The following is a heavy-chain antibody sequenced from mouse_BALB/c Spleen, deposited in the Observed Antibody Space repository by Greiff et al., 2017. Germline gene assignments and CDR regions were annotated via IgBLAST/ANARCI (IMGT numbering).Heavy chain of an antibody. CDR2: ISSGSSTI. V-gene: IGHV5-17*02. CDR1: GFTFSSFG. D-gene: IGHD1-1*01. CDR3: ARHYYYGSSPYFDY. J-gene: IGHJ2*01. Sequence: VQLVESGGGLVQPGGSRKLSCAASGFTFSSFGMHWVRQAPEKGLEWVAYISSGSSTIYYADTVKGRFTISRDNPKNTLFLQMTSLRSEDTAMYYCARHYYYGSSPYFDYWGQGTTLTVSS.